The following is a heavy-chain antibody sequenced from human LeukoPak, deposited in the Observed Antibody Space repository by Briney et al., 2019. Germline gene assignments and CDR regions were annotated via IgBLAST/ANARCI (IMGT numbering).Heavy chain of an antibody. CDR2: IYHSGSGST. J-gene: IGHJ4*02. D-gene: IGHD3-3*01. CDR3: ARVGKDYDFWSGYLYYYFDY. CDR1: GGSISSGDYY. V-gene: IGHV4-30-4*01. Sequence: SETLSLTCTVSGGSISSGDYYWSWIRQPPGKGLEWIGYIYHSGSGSTYYNPSLKSRVTISVDTSKNQFSLKLSSVTAADTAVYYCARVGKDYDFWSGYLYYYFDYWGQGTLVTVSS.